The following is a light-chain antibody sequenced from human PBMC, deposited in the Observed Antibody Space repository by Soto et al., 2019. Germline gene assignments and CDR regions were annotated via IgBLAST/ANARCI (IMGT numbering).Light chain of an antibody. J-gene: IGLJ3*02. CDR2: SNS. V-gene: IGLV1-44*01. Sequence: QSVLTQPHSASGTPGQRVTISCSGSRSNIGHNSVNWYQQLPGTAPKLLIYSNSHRPSGVPERFAGSKAGTSASLAISGLQSEDEADYYCGAWDDSLTGSWVFGGGTQLTVL. CDR3: GAWDDSLTGSWV. CDR1: RSNIGHNS.